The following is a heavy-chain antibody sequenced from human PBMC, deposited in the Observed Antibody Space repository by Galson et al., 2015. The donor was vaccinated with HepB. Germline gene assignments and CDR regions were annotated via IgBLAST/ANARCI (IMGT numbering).Heavy chain of an antibody. D-gene: IGHD6-6*01. CDR2: ISSSSSYI. Sequence: SLRLSCAASGFTFSSYSMNWVRQAPGKGLEWVSSISSSSSYIYYADSVKGRFTISRDNAKNSLYLQMNSLRAEDTAVYYCARDQVQEQLVQYYYYGMDIWGQGTTVTVSS. J-gene: IGHJ6*02. V-gene: IGHV3-21*01. CDR3: ARDQVQEQLVQYYYYGMDI. CDR1: GFTFSSYS.